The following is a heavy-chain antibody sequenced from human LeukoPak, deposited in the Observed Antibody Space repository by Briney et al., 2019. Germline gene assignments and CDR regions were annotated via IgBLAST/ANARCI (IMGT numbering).Heavy chain of an antibody. D-gene: IGHD7-27*01. CDR3: ARDADWGYDAYDI. Sequence: SQTLSLTCAIPGDALNVSSEIWNCVRQSPVGELERPGRTYYKSKWHNDYAVSVKSRITISPDTSKNQFSLHLNSVTPEDTAVYYCARDADWGYDAYDIWGQGTMVTVSS. CDR1: GDALNVSSEI. J-gene: IGHJ3*02. V-gene: IGHV6-1*01. CDR2: TYYKSKWHN.